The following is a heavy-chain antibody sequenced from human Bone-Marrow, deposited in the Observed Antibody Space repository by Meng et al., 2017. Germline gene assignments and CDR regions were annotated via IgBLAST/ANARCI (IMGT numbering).Heavy chain of an antibody. J-gene: IGHJ4*02. D-gene: IGHD2-15*01. V-gene: IGHV4-30-4*08. CDR2: ISYSGSA. Sequence: QVQLQESGPGLVEPSQTLSLTCVVSGGSISSGDYHWGWIRQHPGKGLEWIGYISYSGSAYYSPSLRSRIAISIDTSKNQFSLNLSSVTAADTAVYYCARGGWSLDYWGQGTLVTVSS. CDR3: ARGGWSLDY. CDR1: GGSISSGDYH.